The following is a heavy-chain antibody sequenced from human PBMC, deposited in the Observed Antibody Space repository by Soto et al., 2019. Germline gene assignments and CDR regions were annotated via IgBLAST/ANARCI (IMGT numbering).Heavy chain of an antibody. D-gene: IGHD6-19*01. CDR2: ISYDGSNK. Sequence: RRLSCAASGFTFSSYGMHWVRQAPGKGLEWVAVISYDGSNKYYADSVKDRFTISRDNSKNTLYLQMNSLRAEDTAVYYCAKDREYSGWSLFDYWGQGTLVTVSS. CDR3: AKDREYSGWSLFDY. CDR1: GFTFSSYG. V-gene: IGHV3-30*18. J-gene: IGHJ4*02.